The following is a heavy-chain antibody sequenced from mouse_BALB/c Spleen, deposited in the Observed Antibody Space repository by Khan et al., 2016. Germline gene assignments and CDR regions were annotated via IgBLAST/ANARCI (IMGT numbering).Heavy chain of an antibody. Sequence: EVKLLESGGGLVQPGGSLKLSCAASAFEFSRYWMSWVRQAPGKGLEWIGEINPDSSTINYTPSLKDKFIISRDNAKNTLYLQMSKVRSEDTALYYCARLHYYGYVGYWGQGTTLTVSS. J-gene: IGHJ2*01. CDR3: ARLHYYGYVGY. CDR2: INPDSSTI. D-gene: IGHD1-2*01. CDR1: AFEFSRYW. V-gene: IGHV4-1*02.